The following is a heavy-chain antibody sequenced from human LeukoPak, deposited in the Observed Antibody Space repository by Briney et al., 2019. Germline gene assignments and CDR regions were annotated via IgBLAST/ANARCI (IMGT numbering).Heavy chain of an antibody. J-gene: IGHJ4*02. CDR1: GFTFSSYS. CDR3: ARGARGYYDSSGYYFYY. V-gene: IGHV3-21*01. Sequence: GGSLRLSCAASGFTFSSYSMNWVRQAPGKGLEWVSFISSSSSYIYYADSVKGRFTISRDNAKNSLYLQMNSLRAEDTAVYYCARGARGYYDSSGYYFYYWGQGTLVTVSS. D-gene: IGHD3-22*01. CDR2: ISSSSSYI.